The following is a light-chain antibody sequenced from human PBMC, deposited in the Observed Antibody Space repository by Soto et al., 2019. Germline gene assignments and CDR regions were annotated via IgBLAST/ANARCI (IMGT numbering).Light chain of an antibody. J-gene: IGKJ1*01. CDR3: QEYNSWPS. Sequence: VVLTQSPATLYLAQGAIAALSCRTSLSVSVYLDWYQQKPGQAPRLLIHGASTRATGIPARFSGSGSGTEFTLTISSLQSEDFAVYYCQEYNSWPSFGQGTKVDIK. CDR1: LSVSVY. CDR2: GAS. V-gene: IGKV3-15*01.